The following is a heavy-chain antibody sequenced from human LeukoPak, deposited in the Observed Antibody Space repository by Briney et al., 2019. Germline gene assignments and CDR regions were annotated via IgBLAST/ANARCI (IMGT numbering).Heavy chain of an antibody. CDR2: INTDGSST. CDR1: GFTFSSHW. D-gene: IGHD6-13*01. J-gene: IGHJ5*02. Sequence: PGGSLRLSCAASGFTFSSHWMHWVRQDPGKGLVWVSRINTDGSSTSYADSVKGRFTISRDNAKNTLYLQMNSLRAEDTAVYYCARESGIAAALDLWGQGTLVTVSS. V-gene: IGHV3-74*01. CDR3: ARESGIAAALDL.